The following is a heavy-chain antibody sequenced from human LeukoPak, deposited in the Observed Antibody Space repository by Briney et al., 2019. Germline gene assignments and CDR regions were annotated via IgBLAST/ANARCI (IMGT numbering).Heavy chain of an antibody. D-gene: IGHD1-14*01. CDR3: AREILGGFNPGAY. CDR2: IHRSGSP. J-gene: IGHJ4*02. V-gene: IGHV4-4*02. CDR1: LDSTTSNF. Sequence: SETLSLTCTVSLDSTTSNFWSWVRQPPGKGLGWIGEIHRSGSPNYNPSLQSRVTISIDRSRNQIALELSSVTAADTAVYYCAREILGGFNPGAYWGQGTLVTVSS.